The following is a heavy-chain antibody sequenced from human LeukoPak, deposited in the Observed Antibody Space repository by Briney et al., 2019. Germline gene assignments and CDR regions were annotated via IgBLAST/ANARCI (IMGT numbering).Heavy chain of an antibody. J-gene: IGHJ4*02. D-gene: IGHD3-10*01. Sequence: GGSLRLSCAASGFTFSTYSMNWLRLAPGKGLEWVSSISPDSNYKYYIDSVKGRFTISRDNAKSSLYLQMNSLRAEDTAVYYCGRVGAYYGSGSYSDYWGQGTLVTVSS. CDR1: GFTFSTYS. CDR2: ISPDSNYK. V-gene: IGHV3-21*01. CDR3: GRVGAYYGSGSYSDY.